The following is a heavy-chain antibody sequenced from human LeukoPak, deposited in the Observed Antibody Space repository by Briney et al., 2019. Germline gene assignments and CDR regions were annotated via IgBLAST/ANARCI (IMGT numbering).Heavy chain of an antibody. CDR2: ISYDGSNK. J-gene: IGHJ6*03. V-gene: IGHV3-30*14. Sequence: GGSLRLSCAASGFTFSSYAMHWVRQAPGKGLEWVAVISYDGSNKYYADSVKGRFTISRDNSKNTLYLQMNSLRAEDTAVYYCARDRTASYYYGSGSYSLDYYYYYMDVWGKGTTVTISS. CDR3: ARDRTASYYYGSGSYSLDYYYYYMDV. D-gene: IGHD3-10*01. CDR1: GFTFSSYA.